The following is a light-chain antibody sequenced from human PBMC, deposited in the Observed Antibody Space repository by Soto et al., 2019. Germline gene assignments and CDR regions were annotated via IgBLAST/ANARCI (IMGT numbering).Light chain of an antibody. Sequence: DIQMTQSPSSLSASVGDRVTLTCRASQSISNYLNWYQQKPGKAPDLLIYAASNLQSGVPSRFSGSGSVTDFTLNISSLQPEDFATYYCQQSYSDMLTFGGGTKVDI. CDR1: QSISNY. J-gene: IGKJ4*01. CDR2: AAS. CDR3: QQSYSDMLT. V-gene: IGKV1-39*01.